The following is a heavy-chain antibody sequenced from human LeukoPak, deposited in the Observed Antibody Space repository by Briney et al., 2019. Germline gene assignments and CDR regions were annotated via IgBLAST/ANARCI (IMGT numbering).Heavy chain of an antibody. Sequence: SVKVSCKASGGTFSSYAISWVRQAPGQGLEWMGGIIPIFGTANYAQKFQGRVTITADESTSTAYMELSSLRSDDTAVYYCARDPSNTSGRYTYFDYWGQGTLVTVSS. CDR2: IIPIFGTA. V-gene: IGHV1-69*13. CDR3: ARDPSNTSGRYTYFDY. J-gene: IGHJ4*02. D-gene: IGHD3-16*02. CDR1: GGTFSSYA.